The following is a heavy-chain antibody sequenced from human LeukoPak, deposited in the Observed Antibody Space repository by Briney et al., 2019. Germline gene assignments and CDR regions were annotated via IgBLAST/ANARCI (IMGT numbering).Heavy chain of an antibody. CDR3: ARVGPDISSWHY. J-gene: IGHJ4*02. V-gene: IGHV4-34*01. D-gene: IGHD6-13*01. CDR2: INHSGST. CDR1: GVSFSDYY. Sequence: KPPATLSLTCAVYGVSFSDYYWSWIRPPPGKGLEWIGEINHSGSTNYNPSLKSRVTISVDTSKNHISLKLSSVTAADTAVYFCARVGPDISSWHYWGQGTLVTVHS.